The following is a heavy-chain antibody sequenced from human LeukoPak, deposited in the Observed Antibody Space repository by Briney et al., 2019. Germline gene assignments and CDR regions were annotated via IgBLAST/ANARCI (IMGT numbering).Heavy chain of an antibody. CDR2: IYYSGST. Sequence: SETLSLTCAVYGGSFSGYYWSWIRQHPGKGLEWIGYIYYSGSTYYNPSLKSRVTISVDTSKNQFSLKLSSVTAADTAVYYCARRAAAGHFDYWGQGTLVTVPS. CDR1: GGSFSGYY. V-gene: IGHV4-31*11. D-gene: IGHD6-13*01. J-gene: IGHJ4*02. CDR3: ARRAAAGHFDY.